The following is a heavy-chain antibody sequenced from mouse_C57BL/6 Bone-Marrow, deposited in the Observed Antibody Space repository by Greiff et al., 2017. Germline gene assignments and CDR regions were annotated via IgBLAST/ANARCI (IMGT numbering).Heavy chain of an antibody. CDR3: ARAGGYWYFDV. CDR1: GFTFSDYY. CDR2: INYDGSST. J-gene: IGHJ1*03. V-gene: IGHV5-16*01. Sequence: EVMLVASEGGLVQPGSSMKLSCTASGFTFSDYYMAWVRQVPEKGLEWVANINYDGSSTYYLDSLKSRFIISRDNAKNILYLQMSSLKSEDTATYYCARAGGYWYFDVWGTGTTVTVSS.